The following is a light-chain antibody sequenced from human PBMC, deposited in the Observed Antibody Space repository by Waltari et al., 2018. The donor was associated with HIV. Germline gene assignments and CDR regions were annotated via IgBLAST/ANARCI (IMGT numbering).Light chain of an antibody. CDR1: SRDIGGYDH. CDR2: DVS. J-gene: IGLJ3*02. CDR3: SSFTSGTTWV. V-gene: IGLV2-14*03. Sequence: QSALTQPASVSGSPGQSIPISCPGTSRDIGGYDHVCWYQQHPGRAPKLKIYDVSNRPSGVSDRFSGSKSGNTASLTISGLQTEDEADYYCSSFTSGTTWVFGGGTKVTVL.